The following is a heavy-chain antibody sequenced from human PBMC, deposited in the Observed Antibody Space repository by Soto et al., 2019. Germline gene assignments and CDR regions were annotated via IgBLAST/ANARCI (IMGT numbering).Heavy chain of an antibody. J-gene: IGHJ6*03. Sequence: ASVKVSCKASGYTFTSYGISWVRQAPGQGLEWMGWISAYNGNTNYAQKLQGRVTMTTDTSTSTAYMELRSLRSDDTAVYYCARDSGAFIAAAGTFQPYYYYMDVWGKGTTVTVSS. CDR3: ARDSGAFIAAAGTFQPYYYYMDV. D-gene: IGHD6-13*01. CDR1: GYTFTSYG. CDR2: ISAYNGNT. V-gene: IGHV1-18*01.